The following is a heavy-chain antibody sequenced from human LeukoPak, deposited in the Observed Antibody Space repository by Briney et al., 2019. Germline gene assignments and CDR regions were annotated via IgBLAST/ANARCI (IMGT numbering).Heavy chain of an antibody. CDR2: ISSSSSYI. CDR3: ARDLFRNDAFDI. J-gene: IGHJ3*02. Sequence: GGSLRLSCAASGFTFSSYSMNWVRQAPGKGLEWVSSISSSSSYIYYADSVKGRFTISRDNSKNTLYLQMNSLRAEDTAVYYCARDLFRNDAFDIWGQGTMVTVSS. D-gene: IGHD3-10*01. CDR1: GFTFSSYS. V-gene: IGHV3-21*04.